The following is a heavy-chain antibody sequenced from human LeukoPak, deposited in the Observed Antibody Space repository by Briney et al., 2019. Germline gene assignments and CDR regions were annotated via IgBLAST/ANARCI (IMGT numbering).Heavy chain of an antibody. Sequence: GASVKVSCKASGYTFTGYYMHWVRQAPGQGLEWMGWINPNSGGTNYAQKFRGRVTMTRDTSISTAYMELSRRRSDDTAVYYCARGGYYGSGSYYIDYWGQGTLVTVSS. D-gene: IGHD3-10*01. V-gene: IGHV1-2*02. CDR1: GYTFTGYY. CDR2: INPNSGGT. J-gene: IGHJ4*02. CDR3: ARGGYYGSGSYYIDY.